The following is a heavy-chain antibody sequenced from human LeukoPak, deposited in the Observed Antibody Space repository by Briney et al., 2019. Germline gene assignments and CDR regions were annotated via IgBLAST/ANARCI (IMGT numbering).Heavy chain of an antibody. J-gene: IGHJ4*02. D-gene: IGHD2-21*02. Sequence: GGSLRLSCAASGFMFSSYGMSWVRQAPGKGLEWVSLISGNGGNTAYADSVKGRFTISRDNSKNTLYLQMNSLRAEDTAVYYCAKDAYCGGDCYLSFDYWGQGTLVTVSS. CDR3: AKDAYCGGDCYLSFDY. CDR2: ISGNGGNT. CDR1: GFMFSSYG. V-gene: IGHV3-23*01.